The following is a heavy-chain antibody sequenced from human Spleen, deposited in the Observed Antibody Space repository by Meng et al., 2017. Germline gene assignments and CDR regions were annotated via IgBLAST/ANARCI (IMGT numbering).Heavy chain of an antibody. J-gene: IGHJ2*01. CDR2: IYYSGRT. D-gene: IGHD6-13*01. V-gene: IGHV4-39*07. Sequence: QLHVQESGQGLVKPAETLSLPCTVSGASISSSSYYCGWIRQPPGKGLEWIGSIYYSGRTYSNPSLKSRVTISVDTSKNQFSLKLTSVTAADTAVYYCARAFWQQLRLGYIDLWGRGTLVTVSS. CDR1: GASISSSSYY. CDR3: ARAFWQQLRLGYIDL.